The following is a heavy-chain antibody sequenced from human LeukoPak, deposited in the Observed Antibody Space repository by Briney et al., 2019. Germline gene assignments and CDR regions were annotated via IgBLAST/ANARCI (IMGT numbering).Heavy chain of an antibody. D-gene: IGHD2-15*01. V-gene: IGHV3-23*01. CDR2: ITSGFTP. CDR3: AKDYSESRVADVFFEY. Sequence: GGSLSLSCAASGLTFSDYAMSWFRQAPGKGLEWVSGITSGFTPHYADSVKGRFTISRDNSKNTFHLQLNSLRAEDTPVYYCAKDYSESRVADVFFEYWGQGTLVTVSS. J-gene: IGHJ4*02. CDR1: GLTFSDYA.